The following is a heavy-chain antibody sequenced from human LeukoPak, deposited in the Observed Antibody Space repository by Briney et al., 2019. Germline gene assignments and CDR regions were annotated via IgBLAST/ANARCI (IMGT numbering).Heavy chain of an antibody. CDR3: ARGGSPPEALGDTFDI. V-gene: IGHV3-30*03. CDR2: ISYDGSNK. D-gene: IGHD1-26*01. CDR1: GFTFSNYG. Sequence: PGGSLRLSCAASGFTFSNYGMHWVRQAPGEGLEWVAVISYDGSNKYYADSVKGRFTISRDNSKNTLYLQMNSLRVEDTAVYYCARGGSPPEALGDTFDIWGQGTRVTFSS. J-gene: IGHJ3*02.